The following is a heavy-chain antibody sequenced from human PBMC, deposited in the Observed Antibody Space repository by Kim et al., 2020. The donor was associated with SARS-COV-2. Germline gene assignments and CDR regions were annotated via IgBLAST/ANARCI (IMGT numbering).Heavy chain of an antibody. CDR3: ARDSVRRGGLDV. Sequence: GGSLRLSCAASGFTFSSYSMTWVRQAPGKGLEWVSSIRSSSSYIYYADSVKGRFTISRDNSKNSLYLHLNSLRADDTAVYYCARDSVRRGGLDVWGQGTTVTVSS. J-gene: IGHJ6*02. D-gene: IGHD2-2*01. CDR2: IRSSSSYI. V-gene: IGHV3-21*01. CDR1: GFTFSSYS.